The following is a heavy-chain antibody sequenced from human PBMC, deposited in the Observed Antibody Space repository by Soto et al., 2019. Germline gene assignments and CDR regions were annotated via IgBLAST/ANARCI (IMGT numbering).Heavy chain of an antibody. J-gene: IGHJ4*02. CDR2: ISGSGGST. D-gene: IGHD3-10*01. V-gene: IGHV3-23*01. CDR3: AKGAYYHGSGSYFPFDY. CDR1: GFTLSSYG. Sequence: EVTMLESGGGLVQPGGSLRLSCAASGFTLSSYGMSWVRQAPGTALEWVSAISGSGGSTYYADSVKGRFTISRDNSKNTLYLQMNSLRAEDTAVYYCAKGAYYHGSGSYFPFDYWGQGTLVTVSS.